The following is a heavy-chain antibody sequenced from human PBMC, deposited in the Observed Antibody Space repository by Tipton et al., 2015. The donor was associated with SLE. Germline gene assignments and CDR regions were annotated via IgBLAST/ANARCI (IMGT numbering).Heavy chain of an antibody. CDR1: GFTFSSYS. CDR2: ISSSSSYI. Sequence: SLRLSCAASGFTFSSYSMNWVRPAPGKGLEWVSSISSSSSYIYYADSVKGRFTISRDNAKNSLYLQMNSLRAEDTAVYYCARGGGSYYDYWGQGTLVTVSS. D-gene: IGHD1-26*01. CDR3: ARGGGSYYDY. V-gene: IGHV3-21*01. J-gene: IGHJ4*02.